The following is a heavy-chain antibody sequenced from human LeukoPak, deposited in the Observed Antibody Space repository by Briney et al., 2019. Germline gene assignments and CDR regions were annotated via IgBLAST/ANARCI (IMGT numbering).Heavy chain of an antibody. CDR3: AKVYSSSRMYYFDY. CDR1: GFTFSSYA. Sequence: GGSLRLSCAASGFTFSSYAMSWVRQAPGKGLEWVSAISGSGGSTYYADSVKGRFTISRGNSKNTLYLQMNSLRAEDTAVYYCAKVYSSSRMYYFDYWGQGTLVTVSS. V-gene: IGHV3-23*01. J-gene: IGHJ4*02. CDR2: ISGSGGST. D-gene: IGHD6-13*01.